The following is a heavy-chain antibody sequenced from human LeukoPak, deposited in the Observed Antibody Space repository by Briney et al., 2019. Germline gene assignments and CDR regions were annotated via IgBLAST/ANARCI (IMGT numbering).Heavy chain of an antibody. J-gene: IGHJ4*02. CDR1: DDSISDYY. CDR2: IHNSGTS. CDR3: TRGAGWLIDY. V-gene: IGHV4-59*01. Sequence: SETLSLTCTVSDDSISDYYGEWLRQPPGKGLEWIGYIHNSGTSTYNLSLKSRVTISADTSKNQFSLKLNSMTTADTAVYYCTRGAGWLIDYWGQGILVTVSS. D-gene: IGHD3-16*01.